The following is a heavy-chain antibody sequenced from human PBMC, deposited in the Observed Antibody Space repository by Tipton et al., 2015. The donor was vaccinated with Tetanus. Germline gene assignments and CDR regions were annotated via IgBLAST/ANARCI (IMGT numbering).Heavy chain of an antibody. Sequence: TLSLTCTVSGGSDNTLYSWGWIRQPPGKGLEWIGIIHYSGSTYYNPSLKSPVTIPADTPRSHFSLNLSSVTAADTAVYYCARKTGDTLGGRGAFDIWGQGTMLTVSS. D-gene: IGHD7-27*01. V-gene: IGHV4-39*01. CDR2: IHYSGST. CDR1: GGSDNTLYS. CDR3: ARKTGDTLGGRGAFDI. J-gene: IGHJ3*02.